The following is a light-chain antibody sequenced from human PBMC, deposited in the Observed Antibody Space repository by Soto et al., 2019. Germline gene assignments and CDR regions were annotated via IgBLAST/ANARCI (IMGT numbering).Light chain of an antibody. J-gene: IGKJ2*01. CDR2: GAS. CDR1: QTVSSN. Sequence: EIVMTQSPATLSVSPGDGATLSCRARQTVSSNLAWYQQKPGQAPRLLIYGASTRATGIPARFSGSGSGTEFTLTISTLQSEDFAVYYCQQYNNWPYTFGQGTKLEIK. V-gene: IGKV3-15*01. CDR3: QQYNNWPYT.